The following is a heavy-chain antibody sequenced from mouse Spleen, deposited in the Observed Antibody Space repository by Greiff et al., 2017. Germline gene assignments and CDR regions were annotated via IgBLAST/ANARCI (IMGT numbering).Heavy chain of an antibody. CDR2: INPSSGYT. CDR1: GYSFTRYK. J-gene: IGHJ1*01. Sequence: VQLQQSGAELARPGASVKMSCKASGYSFTRYKMNWVKQRPGQGLEWIGYINPSSGYTKYNQKFKDKATLTADKYSSTAYMQLSSLTSEDSAVYYCAISHGNEYFDVWGAGTTVTVSS. CDR3: AISHGNEYFDV. D-gene: IGHD2-1*01. V-gene: IGHV1-4*01.